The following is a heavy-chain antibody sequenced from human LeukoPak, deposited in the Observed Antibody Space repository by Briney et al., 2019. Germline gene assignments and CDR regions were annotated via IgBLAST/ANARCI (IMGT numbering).Heavy chain of an antibody. D-gene: IGHD3-22*01. CDR3: AKGAGYYYDSSGYYYERYYFDY. J-gene: IGHJ4*02. CDR1: GFTFDDYA. CDR2: ISWNSGSI. V-gene: IGHV3-9*01. Sequence: GGSLRLSCAASGFTFDDYAMHWVRQAPGKGLEWVSGISWNSGSIGYADSVKGRFTISRDNSKNTLYLQMNSLRAEDTAVYYCAKGAGYYYDSSGYYYERYYFDYWGQGPLVTVSS.